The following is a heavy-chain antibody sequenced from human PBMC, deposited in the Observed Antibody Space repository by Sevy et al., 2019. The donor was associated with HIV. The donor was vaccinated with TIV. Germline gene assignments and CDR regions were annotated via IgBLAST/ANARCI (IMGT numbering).Heavy chain of an antibody. J-gene: IGHJ4*02. CDR1: GGSISSGGYY. CDR3: ARAQTYDFWSGYSWCYFDY. V-gene: IGHV4-31*03. CDR2: IYYSGST. Sequence: SETLSLTCTVSGGSISSGGYYWSWIRQHPGKGLEWIGYIYYSGSTYYNPSLKSRVTISVDTSKNQFSLKLSSVTAADTAVYYYARAQTYDFWSGYSWCYFDYWGQGTLVTVSS. D-gene: IGHD3-3*01.